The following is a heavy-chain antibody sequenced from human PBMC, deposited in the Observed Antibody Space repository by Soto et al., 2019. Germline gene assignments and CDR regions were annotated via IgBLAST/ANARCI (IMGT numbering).Heavy chain of an antibody. D-gene: IGHD2-21*01. J-gene: IGHJ3*01. CDR2: IIPALNSP. V-gene: IGHV1-69*01. CDR1: GGDFRSYA. CDR3: ARDCGRQAAGL. Sequence: QVHLVQSGAEVKKPGSSVKVSCKASGGDFRSYAITWVRQAPGQGLEWMGDIIPALNSPNYAKKFQGRVSLTADESTTPVYLQLCSLRSDDPAMFFCARDCGRQAAGLWGQGTM.